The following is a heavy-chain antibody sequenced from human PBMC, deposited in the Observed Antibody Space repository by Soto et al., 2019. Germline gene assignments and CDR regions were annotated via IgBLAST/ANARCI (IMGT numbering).Heavy chain of an antibody. CDR3: ARDYSTIVGTTYYWYFDL. D-gene: IGHD5-12*01. CDR2: LYSGGST. J-gene: IGHJ2*01. V-gene: IGHV3-66*01. CDR1: GFTVSTKY. Sequence: EVQLVESGGGLVQPGGSLRLSCAASGFTVSTKYMSWVGQAPGRGLEWVSVLYSGGSTYYADSVKGRFTISRDDSKNTLYLQMNSLRGEDTAVYFCARDYSTIVGTTYYWYFDLWGRGTLVTVSS.